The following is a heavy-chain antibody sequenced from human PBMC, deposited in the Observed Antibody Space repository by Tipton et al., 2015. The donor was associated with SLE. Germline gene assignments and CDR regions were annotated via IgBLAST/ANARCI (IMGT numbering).Heavy chain of an antibody. CDR1: GGSVSGHY. CDR2: INRSGRT. CDR3: VRGGGSSSGRWFDP. V-gene: IGHV4-34*01. Sequence: TLSLTCAVYGGSVSGHYWSWIRQPPGKGLEWIGEINRSGRTNYYPSLKSRVTISVDTSKNQFSLKLTYVAAADTAVYYCVRGGGSSSGRWFDPWGRGTLVTVSS. D-gene: IGHD3-10*01. J-gene: IGHJ5*02.